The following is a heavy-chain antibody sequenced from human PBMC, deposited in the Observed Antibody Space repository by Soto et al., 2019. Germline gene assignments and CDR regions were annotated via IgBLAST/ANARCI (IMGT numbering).Heavy chain of an antibody. J-gene: IGHJ5*02. CDR3: ARGIATGQLDP. V-gene: IGHV1-3*01. Sequence: EASVKVSCKASGYTFTRYTMNWVRQAPGQGLEWMGWINPDNGNTQSSQKFQDRVIITRDTSASTAYMDLSSLRSEDTAVYYCARGIATGQLDPWGQGTLVTVSS. D-gene: IGHD2-15*01. CDR2: INPDNGNT. CDR1: GYTFTRYT.